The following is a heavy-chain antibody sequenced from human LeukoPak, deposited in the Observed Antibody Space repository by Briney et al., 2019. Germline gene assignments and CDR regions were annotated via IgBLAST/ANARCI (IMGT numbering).Heavy chain of an antibody. CDR1: GFTFSSYG. Sequence: GGSLRLSCAASGFTFSSYGMHWVRQPPGKGLELVAVISYDGSNKYYADSVKGRFTISRDNSKNTLYLQMNSLRAEDTAVYYCAKEGRYSYGFYYYYGMDVWGQGTTVTVSS. CDR2: ISYDGSNK. J-gene: IGHJ6*02. V-gene: IGHV3-30*18. CDR3: AKEGRYSYGFYYYYGMDV. D-gene: IGHD5-18*01.